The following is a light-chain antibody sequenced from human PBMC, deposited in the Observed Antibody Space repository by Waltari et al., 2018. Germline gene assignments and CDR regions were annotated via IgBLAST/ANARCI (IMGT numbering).Light chain of an antibody. V-gene: IGKV4-1*01. CDR3: QQYLSPPRT. CDR1: QCVLSTLNNKNY. CDR2: WPF. Sequence: DIVMTQSTDSLAVSLGERATINCMSTQCVLSTLNNKNYLAWFQQKPGQPPKLLIYWPFTRESGVPDRFSGSGSGTDFTLTISSLQSEDVAVYYCQQYLSPPRTFGQGTKVEIK. J-gene: IGKJ1*01.